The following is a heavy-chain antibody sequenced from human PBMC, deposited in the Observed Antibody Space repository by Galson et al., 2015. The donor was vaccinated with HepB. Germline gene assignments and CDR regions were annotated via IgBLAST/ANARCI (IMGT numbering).Heavy chain of an antibody. Sequence: SVKVSCKASGYTFTSYGISWVRQAPGQGLEWMGWISSYNGNTNYAQKLQGRVTMTTDTPTSTAYMELRSLRSDDTAVYYCARVGATAEDDDYWGQGTLVTVSS. J-gene: IGHJ4*02. V-gene: IGHV1-18*01. CDR1: GYTFTSYG. CDR2: ISSYNGNT. CDR3: ARVGATAEDDDY. D-gene: IGHD1-26*01.